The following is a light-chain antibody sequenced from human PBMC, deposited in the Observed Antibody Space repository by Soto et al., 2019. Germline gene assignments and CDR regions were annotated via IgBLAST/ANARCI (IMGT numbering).Light chain of an antibody. J-gene: IGLJ2*01. V-gene: IGLV4-69*01. CDR1: SGHSNYA. Sequence: QSVLTQAPSASASLGASVKLTCSLSSGHSNYAITWHQQQAEKGPRFLMKVNSDGSHNRGDGIPERFSGSTSGAERYLTISSLQSEDEADYYCQSWGSGIRVFGGGTKLTVL. CDR2: VNSDGSH. CDR3: QSWGSGIRV.